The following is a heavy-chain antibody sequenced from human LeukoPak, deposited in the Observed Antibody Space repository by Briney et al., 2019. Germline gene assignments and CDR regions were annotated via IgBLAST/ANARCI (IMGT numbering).Heavy chain of an antibody. Sequence: ASVKVSCKVSGYTLTELSMHWVRQAPGKGLEWMGGFDPEDGETIYAQKFQGRVTITADESSTTVYMELSSLTSEDTAIYFCARMVGYAYSDYWGQGTLVTVSS. V-gene: IGHV1-24*01. CDR1: GYTLTELS. J-gene: IGHJ4*02. D-gene: IGHD2-15*01. CDR3: ARMVGYAYSDY. CDR2: FDPEDGET.